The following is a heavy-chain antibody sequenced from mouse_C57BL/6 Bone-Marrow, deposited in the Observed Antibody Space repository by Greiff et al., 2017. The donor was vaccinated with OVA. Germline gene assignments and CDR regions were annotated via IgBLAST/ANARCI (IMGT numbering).Heavy chain of an antibody. CDR1: GFTFSSYG. V-gene: IGHV5-6*02. J-gene: IGHJ1*03. CDR3: ARHGYGSSPHWYFDV. D-gene: IGHD1-1*01. Sequence: EVMLVESGGDLVKPGGSLKLSCAASGFTFSSYGMSWVRQTPDKSLEWVATISSGGSYTYYPDSVKGRFTISRDNAKNTLYLQMSSLKSEDTAMYYCARHGYGSSPHWYFDVWGTGTTVTVSS. CDR2: ISSGGSYT.